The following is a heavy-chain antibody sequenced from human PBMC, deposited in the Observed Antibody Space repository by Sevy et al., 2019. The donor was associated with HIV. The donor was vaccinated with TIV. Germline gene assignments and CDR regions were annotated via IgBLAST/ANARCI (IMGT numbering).Heavy chain of an antibody. CDR3: AKDAGGFSGFDY. CDR1: AFKFDDHT. Sequence: GGSLRLSCGASAFKFDDHTMHWVRQAPGKGLQWVSFIGGDKKKSSYASSVQGRFSISRDNRRNTLYLQMHSLRIEDTGLYFCAKDAGGFSGFDYWGQGTLVTVSS. J-gene: IGHJ4*02. D-gene: IGHD5-12*01. V-gene: IGHV3-43*01. CDR2: IGGDKKKS.